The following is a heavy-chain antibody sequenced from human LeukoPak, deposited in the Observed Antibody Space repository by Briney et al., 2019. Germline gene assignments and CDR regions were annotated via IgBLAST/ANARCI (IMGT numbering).Heavy chain of an antibody. Sequence: PSETLSLTCAVYGGSFSGYHWSWIRQPPGKGLEWIGEINHSGSTNYNPSLKSRVTISVDTSKNQFSLKLSSVTAADTAVYYCARGPTFGCSGGSCYGDYWGQGTLVTVSS. CDR3: ARGPTFGCSGGSCYGDY. CDR2: INHSGST. V-gene: IGHV4-34*01. CDR1: GGSFSGYH. J-gene: IGHJ4*02. D-gene: IGHD2-15*01.